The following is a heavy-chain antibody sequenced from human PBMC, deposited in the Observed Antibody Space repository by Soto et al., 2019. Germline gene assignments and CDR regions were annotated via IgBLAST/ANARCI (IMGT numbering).Heavy chain of an antibody. V-gene: IGHV4-34*01. CDR1: GGSFSAYY. CDR2: INHSGST. Sequence: SETLSLTCAVYGGSFSAYYWSWIRQPPGKGLEWIGAINHSGSTNYNPSLKSRVTISVDTSKSQFSLKLSSVTAADTAVYYCASAHRGSYYYYGMDVWGQGTTVTVSS. CDR3: ASAHRGSYYYYGMDV. J-gene: IGHJ6*02. D-gene: IGHD3-10*01.